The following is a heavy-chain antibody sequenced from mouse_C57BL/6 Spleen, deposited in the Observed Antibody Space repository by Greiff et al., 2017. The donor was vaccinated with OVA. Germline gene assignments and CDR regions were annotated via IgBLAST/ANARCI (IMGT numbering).Heavy chain of an antibody. Sequence: VQLVESGAELVRPGASVTLSCKASGYTFTDYEMHWVKQTPVHGLEWIGAIDPETGGTAYNQKFKGKAILTADKSSSTAYMELRSLTSEDSAVYYCTRTGTVVALDYWGQGTTLTVSS. CDR3: TRTGTVVALDY. V-gene: IGHV1-15*01. J-gene: IGHJ2*01. CDR1: GYTFTDYE. CDR2: IDPETGGT. D-gene: IGHD1-1*01.